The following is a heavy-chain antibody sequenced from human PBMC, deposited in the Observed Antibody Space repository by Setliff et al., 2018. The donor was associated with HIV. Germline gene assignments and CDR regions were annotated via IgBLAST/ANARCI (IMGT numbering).Heavy chain of an antibody. Sequence: GSLRLSCAASGFTFGDYGMNWVRQTPGKGLEWVGFIGSKAYGGAIEYAASVKRRFTISRDDSKSIAYLQMNSLKTEDTAVYYCTRLRGYSYGLASYYYYYMDVWGKGTTVTVS. J-gene: IGHJ6*03. CDR2: IGSKAYGGAI. D-gene: IGHD5-18*01. V-gene: IGHV3-49*04. CDR1: GFTFGDYG. CDR3: TRLRGYSYGLASYYYYYMDV.